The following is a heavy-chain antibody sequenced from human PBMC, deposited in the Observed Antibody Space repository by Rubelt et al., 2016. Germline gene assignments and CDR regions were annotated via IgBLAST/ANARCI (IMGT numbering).Heavy chain of an antibody. CDR1: GFTFSSYS. D-gene: IGHD3-22*01. CDR3: AREGASITMIVVVTNYGMDA. Sequence: GGSLRLSCAASGFTFSSYSMNWVRQAPGKGLEWVSYISSSSSTIYYADSVKGRFTISRDNAKNSLYQQMNSLRAEDTAVYYCAREGASITMIVVVTNYGMDAWGQGTTVTVSS. J-gene: IGHJ6*02. V-gene: IGHV3-48*01. CDR2: ISSSSSTI.